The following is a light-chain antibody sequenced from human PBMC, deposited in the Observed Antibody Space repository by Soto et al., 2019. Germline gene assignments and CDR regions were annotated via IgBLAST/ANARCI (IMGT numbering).Light chain of an antibody. V-gene: IGKV3-15*01. Sequence: EIVLTQSPGTLSLSPGEIATLSCSASQSVSNNYLAWYQQRPGQAPRLLIDGAFTRATGVPARFSGSRSGTEFTLTISSPQSEDFALYYCQQHNNWPYTFGQGTRLEIK. CDR2: GAF. J-gene: IGKJ5*01. CDR1: QSVSNN. CDR3: QQHNNWPYT.